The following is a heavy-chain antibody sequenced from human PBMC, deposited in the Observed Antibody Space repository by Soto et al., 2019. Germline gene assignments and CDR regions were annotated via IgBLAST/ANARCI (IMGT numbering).Heavy chain of an antibody. CDR3: ATENGGSGSRTLDY. CDR1: GGSITNSY. CDR2: IYSSGST. D-gene: IGHD3-10*01. Sequence: ETLSLTCTVSGGSITNSYWSWIRQPAGKGLEWIGRIYSSGSTNYSPSLKSRVSMSLDTSKNQFSLNLTSLTAADTAVYFCATENGGSGSRTLDYWGQGTLVTVSS. J-gene: IGHJ4*02. V-gene: IGHV4-4*07.